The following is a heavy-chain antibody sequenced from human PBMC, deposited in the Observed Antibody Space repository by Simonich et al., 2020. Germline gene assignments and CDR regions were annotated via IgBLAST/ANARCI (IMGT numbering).Heavy chain of an antibody. Sequence: QLQLQESGPGLVKPSETLSLTCTVSGGSISSSSYYWGWIRQPPGKGLEGIGSIYYRESTYYNPSLKSRVTISVDTSKNQFSLKLSSGAAADTAVYYCARHAGFAFDIWGQGTMVTVSS. CDR2: IYYREST. J-gene: IGHJ3*02. CDR1: GGSISSSSYY. D-gene: IGHD6-13*01. V-gene: IGHV4-39*01. CDR3: ARHAGFAFDI.